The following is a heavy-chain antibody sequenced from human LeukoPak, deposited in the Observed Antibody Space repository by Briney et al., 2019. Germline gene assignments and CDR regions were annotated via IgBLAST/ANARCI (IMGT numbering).Heavy chain of an antibody. J-gene: IGHJ4*02. CDR3: ATDLAAAGDY. CDR1: GYTLTELS. D-gene: IGHD6-13*01. V-gene: IGHV1-24*01. Sequence: GASVTVSCKVSGYTLTELSMHLVRQAPGKGLEWMGGFDPEDGETIYAQKFQGRVTMTEDTSTDTAYMELSRLRSEDTAVYYCATDLAAAGDYWGQGTLVTVSS. CDR2: FDPEDGET.